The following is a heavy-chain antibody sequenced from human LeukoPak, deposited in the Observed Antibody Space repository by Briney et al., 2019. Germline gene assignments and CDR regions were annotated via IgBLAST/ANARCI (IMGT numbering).Heavy chain of an antibody. CDR3: ARGRSYHILTGFRRGFDAFDI. V-gene: IGHV3-30*02. D-gene: IGHD3-9*01. J-gene: IGHJ3*02. Sequence: GGSLRLSCAASGFTFSTYGMHWVRQAPGKGLEWVAFIRFDGSNKYYADSVKGRFTISRDNSKNTLYLQMNSLRAEDTAVYYCARGRSYHILTGFRRGFDAFDIWGQGTMVTVSS. CDR2: IRFDGSNK. CDR1: GFTFSTYG.